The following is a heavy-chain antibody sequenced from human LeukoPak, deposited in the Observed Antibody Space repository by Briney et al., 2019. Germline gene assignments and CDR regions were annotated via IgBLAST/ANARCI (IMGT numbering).Heavy chain of an antibody. D-gene: IGHD3-9*01. CDR3: ARATTYDISTGYFDY. J-gene: IGHJ4*02. CDR2: ISWNSGSI. Sequence: GGSLRLSCAASGFTFDDYAIHWVRQAPGKGLEWVSSISWNSGSIGYADSVKGRFTISRVNAKNSLYLQMNSLRVEDTALYYCARATTYDISTGYFDYWGQGTLVTVSS. V-gene: IGHV3-9*01. CDR1: GFTFDDYA.